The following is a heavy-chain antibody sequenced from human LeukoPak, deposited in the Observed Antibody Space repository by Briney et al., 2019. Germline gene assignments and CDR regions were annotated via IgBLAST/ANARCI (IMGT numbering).Heavy chain of an antibody. V-gene: IGHV1-18*01. J-gene: IGHJ4*02. CDR2: FSAYNVKT. Sequence: GASVKVSCKASGYTFTSYGIIWGRQAAGQGLEWMGWFSAYNVKTIYTQKLQGRVTMTTDTSTSTAYIELRSLRSDDTAVYYCARDQVSPVALLYDFRSGHWSYWGQGTLVTVSS. D-gene: IGHD3-3*01. CDR3: ARDQVSPVALLYDFRSGHWSY. CDR1: GYTFTSYG.